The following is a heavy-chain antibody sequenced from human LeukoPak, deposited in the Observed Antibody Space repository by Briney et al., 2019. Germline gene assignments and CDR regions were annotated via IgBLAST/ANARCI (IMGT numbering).Heavy chain of an antibody. CDR1: GFTFSSYS. CDR3: AGDLYGGNAPRY. V-gene: IGHV3-21*01. Sequence: GGSLRLSCAASGFTFSSYSMNWVRQAPGKGLEWVSSISSSSSYIYYADSVKGRFTISRDNAKNSLYLQMNSLRAEDTAVYYCAGDLYGGNAPRYWGQGTLVTGSS. CDR2: ISSSSSYI. J-gene: IGHJ4*02. D-gene: IGHD1-1*01.